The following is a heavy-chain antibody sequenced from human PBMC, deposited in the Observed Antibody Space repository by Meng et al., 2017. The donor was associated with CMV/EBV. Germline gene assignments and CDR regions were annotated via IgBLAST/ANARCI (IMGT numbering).Heavy chain of an antibody. CDR3: ARDTAYYYDSSGYTDYP. CDR1: GGSFSGYY. D-gene: IGHD3-22*01. CDR2: SNHSGST. V-gene: IGHV4-34*01. J-gene: IGHJ5*02. Sequence: SETLSLTCAVYGGSFSGYYWSWIRQLPGKGLEWIGESNHSGSTNYNPSLKSRVTISVDTSKNQFSLKLSSVTAAATAVYYCARDTAYYYDSSGYTDYPWGQGTLVTVSS.